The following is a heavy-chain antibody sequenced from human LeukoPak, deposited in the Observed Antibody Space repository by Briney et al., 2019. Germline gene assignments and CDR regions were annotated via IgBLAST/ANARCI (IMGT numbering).Heavy chain of an antibody. Sequence: PGGSLRLSCAASGFTVSSNYMSWVRQAPGKGLEWVSVIYSGGSTYYADSVKGRFTISRDNSKNTLYLQMNSLRAEDTAVYYCAKEFGYDAFDIWGQGTMVTVSS. D-gene: IGHD3-10*01. CDR2: IYSGGST. J-gene: IGHJ3*02. CDR1: GFTVSSNY. V-gene: IGHV3-53*05. CDR3: AKEFGYDAFDI.